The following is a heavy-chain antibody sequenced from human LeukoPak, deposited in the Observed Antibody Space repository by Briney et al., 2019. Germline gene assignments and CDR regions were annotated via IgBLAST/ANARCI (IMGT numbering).Heavy chain of an antibody. CDR1: GLTFSNYG. CDR3: ATQTFDY. J-gene: IGHJ4*02. CDR2: IWYDGSNK. Sequence: GGSLRLSCAASGLTFSNYGMHWVRQAPGKGLEWVAVIWYDGSNKYYADSVKGRFTISRDNSKNTLYLQMNSLRAEDTAVYYCATQTFDYWGRGTLVAVSS. V-gene: IGHV3-33*01.